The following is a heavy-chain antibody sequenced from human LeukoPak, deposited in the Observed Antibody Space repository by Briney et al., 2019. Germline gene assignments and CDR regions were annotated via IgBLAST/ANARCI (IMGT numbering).Heavy chain of an antibody. CDR2: IYYSGST. CDR3: ARSRITIFGLAPCWFDP. J-gene: IGHJ5*02. D-gene: IGHD3-3*01. CDR1: GGSISSYY. V-gene: IGHV4-59*01. Sequence: PLETLSLTCTVSGGSISSYYWSWIRQPPGKGLEWIGYIYYSGSTNYNPSLKSRVTISVDTSKNQFSLKLSSVTAADTAVYYCARSRITIFGLAPCWFDPWGQGTLVTVSS.